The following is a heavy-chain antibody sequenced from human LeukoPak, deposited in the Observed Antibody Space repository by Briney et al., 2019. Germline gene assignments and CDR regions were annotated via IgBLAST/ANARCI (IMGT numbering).Heavy chain of an antibody. V-gene: IGHV3-23*01. CDR1: GFTFSSYG. CDR2: ISGSGGST. J-gene: IGHJ4*02. CDR3: AKGQTYSSSSVDY. D-gene: IGHD6-6*01. Sequence: GGSLRLSCAASGFTFSSYGMRWVRQAPGKGLEWVSAISGSGGSTYYADSVKGRFTISRDNSKNTLYLQMNSLRAEDTAVYYCAKGQTYSSSSVDYWGQGTLVTVSS.